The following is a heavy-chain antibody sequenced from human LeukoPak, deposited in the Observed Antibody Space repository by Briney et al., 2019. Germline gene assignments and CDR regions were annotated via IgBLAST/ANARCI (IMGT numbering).Heavy chain of an antibody. D-gene: IGHD3-22*01. J-gene: IGHJ4*02. V-gene: IGHV3-30*02. CDR1: GFTFRNYG. CDR3: VRGPAWGYYDGTGYDFDY. Sequence: GGSLRLSCTTSGFTFRNYGMHWVRQAPGKGPEWLTFIHDDGFTSFYAASVQGRFTISRDNSKDTLYLQMHTLESADTAIYYCVRGPAWGYYDGTGYDFDYWGQGTLVTVSS. CDR2: IHDDGFTS.